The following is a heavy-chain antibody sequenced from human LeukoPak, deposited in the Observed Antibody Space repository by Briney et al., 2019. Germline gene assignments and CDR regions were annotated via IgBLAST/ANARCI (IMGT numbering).Heavy chain of an antibody. D-gene: IGHD3-10*01. CDR3: AKDVIRGVIFSFDY. V-gene: IGHV3-23*01. Sequence: GGSLRLSCAASGFTFSSYAMSWVRQAPGKGLEGVSTISGSGGSTYYADSVKGRFTISRDNSKNTLYLQMNSLRAEDTAVYYCAKDVIRGVIFSFDYWGQGTLVTVSS. J-gene: IGHJ4*02. CDR1: GFTFSSYA. CDR2: ISGSGGST.